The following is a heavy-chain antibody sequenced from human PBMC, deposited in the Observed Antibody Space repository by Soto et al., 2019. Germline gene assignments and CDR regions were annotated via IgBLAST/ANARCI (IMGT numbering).Heavy chain of an antibody. V-gene: IGHV4-34*01. J-gene: IGHJ4*02. CDR3: ARGYDTALAPIF. Sequence: PSETLSLTCAVYGGSFSSYHWSWIRQTPGKGLEWIGEINHLTTTNYNPSLKSRVIISLDTPKNQFSLKLSSVTAADTAVYYCARGYDTALAPIFWGPGIMVTV. CDR1: GGSFSSYH. CDR2: INHLTTT. D-gene: IGHD5-18*01.